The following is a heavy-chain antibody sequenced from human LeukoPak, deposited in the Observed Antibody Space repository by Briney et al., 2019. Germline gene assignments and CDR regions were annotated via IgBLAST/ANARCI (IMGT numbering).Heavy chain of an antibody. CDR1: GYTFTSYD. CDR2: MNPNSGNT. V-gene: IGHV1-8*01. D-gene: IGHD3-3*01. Sequence: ASVKVSCKASGYTFTSYDINWVRQATGQGLEWMGWMNPNSGNTGYAQKFQGRVAMTRNTSITTAYMELSSLRAEDTAVYYCARDRPPRQYYDFWSSPNWFDPWGQGTLVTVSS. CDR3: ARDRPPRQYYDFWSSPNWFDP. J-gene: IGHJ5*02.